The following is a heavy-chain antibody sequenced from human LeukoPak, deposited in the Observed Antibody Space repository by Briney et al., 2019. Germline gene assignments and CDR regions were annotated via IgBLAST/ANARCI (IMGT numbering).Heavy chain of an antibody. D-gene: IGHD6-25*01. CDR1: GYSFTTFP. CDR3: ARDAAGLLDH. J-gene: IGHJ4*02. V-gene: IGHV1-3*04. CDR2: IHTGNGDT. Sequence: ASVKASCKASGYSFTTFPIHWVRQAPGQAPEWVGWIHTGNGDTKYSEAFQDRVTTARDTPATTAFMELSSLRSEDTAVYYCARDAAGLLDHWGQGTLVTVPS.